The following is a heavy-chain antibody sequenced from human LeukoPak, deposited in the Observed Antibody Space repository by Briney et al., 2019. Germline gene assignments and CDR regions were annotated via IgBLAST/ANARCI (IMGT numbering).Heavy chain of an antibody. CDR1: GYSFTNYW. Sequence: GESLKISCKGSGYSFTNYWIGWVRQMPGKGLEWMGIIYPADSDTRYSPSFQGQVTISVDKSNSTAYLQWSSLKASDTAMYFCARHDNWNDDHYWGQGTLVTVSS. J-gene: IGHJ4*02. V-gene: IGHV5-51*01. D-gene: IGHD1-20*01. CDR2: IYPADSDT. CDR3: ARHDNWNDDHY.